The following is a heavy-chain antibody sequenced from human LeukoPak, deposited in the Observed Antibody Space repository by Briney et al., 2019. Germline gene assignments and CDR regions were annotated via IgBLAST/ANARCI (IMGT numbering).Heavy chain of an antibody. CDR3: ARVPWYYGSGSYYKSYYFDY. CDR2: IKQDGREK. J-gene: IGHJ4*02. Sequence: GGSLRLSCAASGFTLRIYRMSGACDAPGGGREGVGNIKQDGREKHHVDSVKGRFTICRDTAQNSLYLQMNRLRVENTPVYYCARVPWYYGSGSYYKSYYFDYWGQGTLVTVSS. V-gene: IGHV3-7*01. D-gene: IGHD3-10*01. CDR1: GFTLRIYR.